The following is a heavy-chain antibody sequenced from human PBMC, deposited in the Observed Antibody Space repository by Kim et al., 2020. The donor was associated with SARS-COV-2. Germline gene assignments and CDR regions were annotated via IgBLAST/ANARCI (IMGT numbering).Heavy chain of an antibody. Sequence: EYAAPGKGRFTNSRDDSKNTLYLQMNSLKTEDTAVDYCTTDPGGYDDFDYWGQGTLVTVSS. CDR3: TTDPGGYDDFDY. J-gene: IGHJ4*02. V-gene: IGHV3-15*01. D-gene: IGHD5-12*01.